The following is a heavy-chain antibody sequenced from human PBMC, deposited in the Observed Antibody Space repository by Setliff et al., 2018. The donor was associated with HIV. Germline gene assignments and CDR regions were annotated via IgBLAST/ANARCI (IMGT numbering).Heavy chain of an antibody. V-gene: IGHV4-59*08. Sequence: SETLSLTCTVSGGSISSYYWSWIRQPPGKGLEWIGYIYYSGSTNYNPSLKSRVTISVDTSKNQFFLKLSSVTAADTAVYYCARGVRGYGEIRYFFYYYYMDVWGKGTTVTVSS. CDR1: GGSISSYY. CDR2: IYYSGST. J-gene: IGHJ6*03. D-gene: IGHD3-9*01. CDR3: ARGVRGYGEIRYFFYYYYMDV.